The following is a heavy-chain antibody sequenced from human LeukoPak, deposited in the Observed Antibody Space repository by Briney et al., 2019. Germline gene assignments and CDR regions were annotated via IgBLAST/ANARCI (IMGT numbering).Heavy chain of an antibody. CDR3: ARTGFGEGSSGWYYFDY. Sequence: SETLSLTCAVSGYSISSSNWWGWIRQPPGKGLEWIGYVYYSGSTYYNPSLKSRVTMSVDTSKNQFSLKLSSVTAVDTAVYYCARTGFGEGSSGWYYFDYWGQGTLVTVSS. D-gene: IGHD6-19*01. CDR2: VYYSGST. CDR1: GYSISSSNW. J-gene: IGHJ4*02. V-gene: IGHV4-28*01.